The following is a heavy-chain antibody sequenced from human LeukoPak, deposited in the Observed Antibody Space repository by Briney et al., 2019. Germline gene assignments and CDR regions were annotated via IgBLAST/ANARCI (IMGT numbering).Heavy chain of an antibody. V-gene: IGHV1-69*01. J-gene: IGHJ3*02. CDR3: ARGRPYAFDI. CDR2: IIPIFGTA. CDR1: GGTCSSYA. Sequence: SVKVSCTASGGTCSSYAISWVRQAPGQGLEWMGGIIPIFGTANYAQKFQGRVTITADESTSTAYMELSSLRSEDTAVYYCARGRPYAFDIWGQGTMVTVSS.